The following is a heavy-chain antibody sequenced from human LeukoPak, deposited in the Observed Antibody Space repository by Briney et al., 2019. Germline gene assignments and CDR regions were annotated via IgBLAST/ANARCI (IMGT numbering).Heavy chain of an antibody. CDR3: ARDSMGSSHHYYGMLV. V-gene: IGHV4-31*03. CDR1: GGSISSGGYY. J-gene: IGHJ6*02. Sequence: PSQTLSVTCTVSGGSISSGGYYWSWIRQHPGKGLEWIGYIYYSGSTYYNPSLKSRVTISVDTSKNQFSLKLSSVTAADTAVYYCARDSMGSSHHYYGMLVWARGTTVTVSS. D-gene: IGHD6-6*01. CDR2: IYYSGST.